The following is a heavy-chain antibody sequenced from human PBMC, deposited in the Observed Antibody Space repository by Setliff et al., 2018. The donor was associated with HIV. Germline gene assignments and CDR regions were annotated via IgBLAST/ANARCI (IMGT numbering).Heavy chain of an antibody. CDR3: ARAPPINFWSGYYTGPQGWFDS. V-gene: IGHV1-24*01. J-gene: IGHJ5*01. CDR2: FDPEDDET. D-gene: IGHD3-3*01. Sequence: ASVKVSCKVSGYTLTELSIHWVRQAPGKGLEWMGGFDPEDDETIYAQKFQGRVTMTEDTSTDTAYMELSSLTSEDTAMYYCARAPPINFWSGYYTGPQGWFDSWGQGSLVTVSS. CDR1: GYTLTELS.